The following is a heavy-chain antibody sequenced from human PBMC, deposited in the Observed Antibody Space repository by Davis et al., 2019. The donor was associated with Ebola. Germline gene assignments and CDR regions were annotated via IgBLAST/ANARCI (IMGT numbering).Heavy chain of an antibody. V-gene: IGHV4-34*01. CDR1: GGSFSGYY. CDR3: ASRPFWYWCWFDP. Sequence: PSETLSLTCAVYGGSFSGYYCSWIRQPPGKGLEWIGEINHSGSTNYNPSLKSRVTISVDTSKNQFSLKLSSVTAADTAVYYRASRPFWYWCWFDPWGQGTLVTVSS. D-gene: IGHD2-15*01. J-gene: IGHJ5*02. CDR2: INHSGST.